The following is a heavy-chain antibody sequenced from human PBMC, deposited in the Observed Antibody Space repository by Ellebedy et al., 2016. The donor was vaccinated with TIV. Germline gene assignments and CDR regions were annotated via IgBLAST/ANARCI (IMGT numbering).Heavy chain of an antibody. J-gene: IGHJ4*02. CDR1: GASISSVDYY. Sequence: LRLSCTVSGASISSVDYYWSWIRQPPGTGLEWIGYIYYTGSTYYNPSLKSRVTISLDTSKNQFSLKLTSVTAADTAVYYCVRDPSFWDPHSRDYWGQGTLVTVSS. CDR3: VRDPSFWDPHSRDY. CDR2: IYYTGST. V-gene: IGHV4-30-4*01. D-gene: IGHD1-26*01.